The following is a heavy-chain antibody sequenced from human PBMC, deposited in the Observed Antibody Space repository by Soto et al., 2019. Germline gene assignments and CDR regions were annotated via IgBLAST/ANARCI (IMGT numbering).Heavy chain of an antibody. Sequence: EVKLLGSGGGLVQPGGSLRLSCAASGFTFSSCAMTWVRQAPGKGLEWVSAINGGGDRTFHADSVKGRFTISRDNSKNTLYLQMNSLRAEDTAVYYCAKSGYDSSGYHLIDYWGQGALVTVSS. V-gene: IGHV3-23*01. CDR2: INGGGDRT. J-gene: IGHJ4*02. CDR1: GFTFSSCA. D-gene: IGHD3-22*01. CDR3: AKSGYDSSGYHLIDY.